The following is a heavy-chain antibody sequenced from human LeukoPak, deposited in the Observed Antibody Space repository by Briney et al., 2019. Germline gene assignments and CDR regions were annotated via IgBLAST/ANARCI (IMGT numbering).Heavy chain of an antibody. V-gene: IGHV4-34*01. D-gene: IGHD3-22*01. J-gene: IGHJ4*02. CDR1: GGSFSGYY. Sequence: PSETLSLTCAVYGGSFSGYYWSWIRQPPGKGLEWIGEINHSGSTNCHPSLKSRVIISIDTSKNQFSLNLTSVTAADTAVYYCARFYYDSSDWGQGTLVTVSS. CDR3: ARFYYDSSD. CDR2: INHSGST.